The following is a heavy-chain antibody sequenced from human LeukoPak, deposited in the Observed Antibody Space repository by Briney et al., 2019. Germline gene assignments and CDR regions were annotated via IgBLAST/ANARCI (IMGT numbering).Heavy chain of an antibody. Sequence: SETLSLTCTVSGGSISSGSYYWSWIRQPAGKGLEWIGRIYTSGSTNYNPSLKSRVTISVDTSKNQFSLKLSSVTAADTAAYYCARTSIAARPDYWGQGTLVTVSS. V-gene: IGHV4-61*02. CDR3: ARTSIAARPDY. CDR2: IYTSGST. J-gene: IGHJ4*02. D-gene: IGHD6-6*01. CDR1: GGSISSGSYY.